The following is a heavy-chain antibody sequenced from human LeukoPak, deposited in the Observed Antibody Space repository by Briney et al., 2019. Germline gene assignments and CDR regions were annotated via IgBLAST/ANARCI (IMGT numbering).Heavy chain of an antibody. CDR1: GGSFNGYY. CDR3: ARHNAKDGGGYEEKNAFDI. CDR2: INHSGST. D-gene: IGHD5-12*01. J-gene: IGHJ3*02. V-gene: IGHV4-34*01. Sequence: SETLSLTCAVYGGSFNGYYWSWIRQPPGKGLEWIGEINHSGSTNYNPSLKSRVTISVDTSKNQFSLKLSSVTAADTAVYYCARHNAKDGGGYEEKNAFDIWGQGTMVTVSS.